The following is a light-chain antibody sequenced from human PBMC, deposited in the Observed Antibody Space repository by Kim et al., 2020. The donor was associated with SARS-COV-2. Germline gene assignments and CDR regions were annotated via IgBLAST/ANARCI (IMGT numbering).Light chain of an antibody. CDR1: QSVSHNY. V-gene: IGKV3-20*01. CDR2: GAS. Sequence: SPGESATLSCRASQSVSHNYLAWYQQKPGQAPRLLIYGASNRATGIPDRFSGSGSGTDFTLTISRLEPEDFAVYYCQQYGSSPRTFGQGTKVDIK. CDR3: QQYGSSPRT. J-gene: IGKJ1*01.